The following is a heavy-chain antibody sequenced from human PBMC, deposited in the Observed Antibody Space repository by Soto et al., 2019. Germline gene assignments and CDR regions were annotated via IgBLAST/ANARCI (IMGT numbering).Heavy chain of an antibody. CDR3: ARVSREQLEGLDY. J-gene: IGHJ4*02. CDR1: GSTVSSNY. CDR2: IYSGGSA. V-gene: IGHV3-53*05. Sequence: GGALGLCCAASGSTVSSNYMSGGRQAPGKGLEWGAVIYSGGSAYYAESVKGRFTISRDNSKNTLYLQMNSLRAEDTAVYYCARVSREQLEGLDYWGQGTMVTVSS. D-gene: IGHD6-13*01.